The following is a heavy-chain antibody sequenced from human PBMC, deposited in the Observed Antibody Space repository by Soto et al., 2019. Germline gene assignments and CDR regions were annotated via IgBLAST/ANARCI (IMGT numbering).Heavy chain of an antibody. CDR3: AKDRGSYYLVDY. J-gene: IGHJ4*02. CDR2: IKQDGSEK. Sequence: GGSLRLSCAASGFTFSSYWMSWVRQAPGKGLEWVANIKQDGSEKYYVDSVKGRFTISRDNAKNSLHLQMNSLRAEDTAVYYCAKDRGSYYLVDYWGQGTLVTVSS. D-gene: IGHD1-26*01. V-gene: IGHV3-7*05. CDR1: GFTFSSYW.